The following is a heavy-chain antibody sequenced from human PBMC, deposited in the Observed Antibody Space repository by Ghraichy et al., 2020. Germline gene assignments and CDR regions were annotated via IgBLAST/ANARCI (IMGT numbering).Heavy chain of an antibody. CDR3: AKQRGTD. Sequence: GGSLRLSCAASGFTFSSYWMTWVRQAPGEGLEWVANIKEDGNEKYYVGSVKGRFTISRDNAKNSLYLQMNSLRAEDTAVYYCAKQRGTDWGQGTLVTVSS. D-gene: IGHD3-16*01. CDR2: IKEDGNEK. V-gene: IGHV3-7*03. CDR1: GFTFSSYW. J-gene: IGHJ4*02.